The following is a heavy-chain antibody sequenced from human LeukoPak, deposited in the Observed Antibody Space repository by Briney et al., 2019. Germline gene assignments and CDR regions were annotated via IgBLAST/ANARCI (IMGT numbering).Heavy chain of an antibody. CDR3: AKRIAAAYDFWGD. Sequence: GGSLRLSCAASGFTFSSYSMNWVRQAPGKGLEWVSAVSGSGGSTYYADSVKGRFTISRDNSKNTLYLQMNSLRAEDTAVYYCAKRIAAAYDFWGDWGQGTLVTVSS. V-gene: IGHV3-23*01. D-gene: IGHD6-13*01. CDR1: GFTFSSYS. CDR2: VSGSGGST. J-gene: IGHJ4*02.